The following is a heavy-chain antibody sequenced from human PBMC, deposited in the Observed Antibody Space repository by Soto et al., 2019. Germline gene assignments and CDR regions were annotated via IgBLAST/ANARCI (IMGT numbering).Heavy chain of an antibody. J-gene: IGHJ4*02. V-gene: IGHV3-33*01. CDR2: IWYDGSNK. Sequence: GSLRLSCAASGFTFSSYGMHFFRHSPGKGLEWVAVIWYDGSNKYYADSVKGRFTISRDNSKNTLYLQMNSLRAEDTAVYYCAREYYDSSGYPDYWGQGTLVTVSS. D-gene: IGHD3-22*01. CDR1: GFTFSSYG. CDR3: AREYYDSSGYPDY.